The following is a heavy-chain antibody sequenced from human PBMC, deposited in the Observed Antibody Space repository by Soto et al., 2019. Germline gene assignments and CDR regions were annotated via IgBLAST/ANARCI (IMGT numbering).Heavy chain of an antibody. CDR1: GYSFTSYW. CDR3: ARLGADCSSTSCYNYYYYYGMDV. V-gene: IGHV5-51*01. Sequence: GESLKISCKGSGYSFTSYWIGWVRQMPGKGLEWMGIIYPGDSDTRYSPSFQGQVTISADKSISTAYLQWSSLKASDTAMYYCARLGADCSSTSCYNYYYYYGMDVWGQGTTVTVS. J-gene: IGHJ6*02. CDR2: IYPGDSDT. D-gene: IGHD2-2*02.